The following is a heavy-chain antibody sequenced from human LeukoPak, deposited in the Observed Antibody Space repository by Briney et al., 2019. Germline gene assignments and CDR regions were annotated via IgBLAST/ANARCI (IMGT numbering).Heavy chain of an antibody. CDR1: GFIFSRYG. V-gene: IGHV3-33*01. J-gene: IGHJ4*02. Sequence: GGSLRLSCAASGFIFSRYGMHWVRQAPGKGLEWVAVIWYDGSNKYYADSVKGRFTISRDNSKNTLYLQMNSLRTEDTAVYYCAREGDSSGFDYWGQGTLVTVSS. CDR3: AREGDSSGFDY. D-gene: IGHD3-22*01. CDR2: IWYDGSNK.